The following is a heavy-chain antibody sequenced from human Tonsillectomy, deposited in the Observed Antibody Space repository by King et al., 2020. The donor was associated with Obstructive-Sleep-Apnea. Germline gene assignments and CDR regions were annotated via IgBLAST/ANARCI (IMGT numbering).Heavy chain of an antibody. CDR2: IYYSGST. CDR1: GGSISSSSYY. V-gene: IGHV4-39*07. CDR3: ARSPLGKMAGFDY. D-gene: IGHD6-19*01. J-gene: IGHJ4*02. Sequence: LQLQESGPGLVKPSETLSLTCTVSGGSISSSSYYWGWIRQPPGKGLEWIGSIYYSGSTYYNPSLKSRVTISVDTSKNQFSLKLSSVTAADTAVYYCARSPLGKMAGFDYWGQGTLVTVSS.